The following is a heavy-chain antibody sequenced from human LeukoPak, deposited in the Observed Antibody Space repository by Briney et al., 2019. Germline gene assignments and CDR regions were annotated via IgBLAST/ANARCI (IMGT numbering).Heavy chain of an antibody. V-gene: IGHV3-23*01. J-gene: IGHJ4*02. CDR1: GLTFSRHW. D-gene: IGHD7-27*01. Sequence: GGSLRLSCAASGLTFSRHWMTWVRQAPGKGLKWVSTITTGDGNTYYADSVKGRFTVSRDDSKNTLYLQMNSLRAEDTAVYYCAKDGGLWVSAHWGDSWGRGTLVTVSS. CDR3: AKDGGLWVSAHWGDS. CDR2: ITTGDGNT.